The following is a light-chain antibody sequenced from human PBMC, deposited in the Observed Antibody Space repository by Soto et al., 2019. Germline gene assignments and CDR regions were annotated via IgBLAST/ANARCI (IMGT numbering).Light chain of an antibody. CDR2: GVF. J-gene: IGKJ5*01. CDR1: QSASNQY. V-gene: IGKV3-20*01. CDR3: QQYGSSPLIT. Sequence: VLTQSPDTLSLSPGERATLSCRASQSASNQYLSWYQQRPGQPPRLLIYGVFIRANGIPDRFSGSGSGTDFTLTISRLEPEDFAVYHCQQYGSSPLITFGQGTRLEIK.